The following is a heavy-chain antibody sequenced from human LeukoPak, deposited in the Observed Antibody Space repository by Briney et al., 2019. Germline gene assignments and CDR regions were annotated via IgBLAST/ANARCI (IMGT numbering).Heavy chain of an antibody. CDR3: ARDEYRSRWLHP. CDR1: GFTFSSYW. CDR2: IKGDGSEK. D-gene: IGHD5-24*01. V-gene: IGHV3-7*01. Sequence: PGGSLRLSCAASGFTFSSYWMSWVRLAPGKGLELGANIKGDGSEKWYADSVKGRFTISRDNAQNSVHLQMNSLRAEDTAVYHCARDEYRSRWLHPWGQGTLVTVTS. J-gene: IGHJ5*02.